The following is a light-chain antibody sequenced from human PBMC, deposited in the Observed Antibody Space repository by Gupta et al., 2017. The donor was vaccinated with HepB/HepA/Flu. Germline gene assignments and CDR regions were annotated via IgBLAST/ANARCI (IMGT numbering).Light chain of an antibody. Sequence: SSVLPQPPSVSEAPGPTARITGGGNSIGSKSVHWYHQKPGQAPVLVIYYDSDRPSGIPERFSGSNSGNTATLTISRVEAGDEADYYCQGCDRNSDHVLFGGGTKLTVL. CDR3: QGCDRNSDHVL. CDR2: YDS. V-gene: IGLV3-21*04. J-gene: IGLJ2*01. CDR1: SIGSKS.